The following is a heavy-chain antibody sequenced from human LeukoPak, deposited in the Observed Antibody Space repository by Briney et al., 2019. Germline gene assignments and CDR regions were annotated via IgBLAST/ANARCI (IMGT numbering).Heavy chain of an antibody. V-gene: IGHV4-59*01. CDR3: AGDVGNWFDP. J-gene: IGHJ5*02. D-gene: IGHD3-16*01. Sequence: SETLSLTCAVYGGSFSGYHWSWIRQPPGKGLEWIGYIHYTGSTNYNPSLKSRVTISVDTSKNQFSLKLSSVTAADTAVYYCAGDVGNWFDPWGQGTLVTVSS. CDR1: GGSFSGYH. CDR2: IHYTGST.